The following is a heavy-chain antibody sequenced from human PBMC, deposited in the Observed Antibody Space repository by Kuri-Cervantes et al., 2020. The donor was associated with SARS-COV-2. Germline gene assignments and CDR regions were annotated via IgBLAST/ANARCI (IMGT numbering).Heavy chain of an antibody. CDR1: GFTFSSYS. CDR2: ISYDGSNK. V-gene: IGHV3-30*03. D-gene: IGHD5-12*01. J-gene: IGHJ5*02. CDR3: ARDASMGGFTP. Sequence: GESLKISCAASGFTFSSYSMNWVRQAPGKGLEWVAVISYDGSNKYYADSVKGRFTISRDNSKNTLYLQMNSLRAEDTAVYYCARDASMGGFTPWGQGTLVTVSS.